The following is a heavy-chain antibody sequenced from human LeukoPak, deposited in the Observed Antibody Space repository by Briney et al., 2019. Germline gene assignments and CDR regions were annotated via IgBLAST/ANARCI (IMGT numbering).Heavy chain of an antibody. CDR3: ARDIFGTYCSGGSCYSEDYYYGMDV. Sequence: GASVKVSCKASGYTFTSYAMHWVRQAPGQRLEWMGWINAGNGDTKYSQKFQGRVTITRDTSATTAYMELSGLRSEDTAVYYCARDIFGTYCSGGSCYSEDYYYGMDVWGQGTTVTVSS. CDR1: GYTFTSYA. CDR2: INAGNGDT. V-gene: IGHV1-3*01. J-gene: IGHJ6*02. D-gene: IGHD2-15*01.